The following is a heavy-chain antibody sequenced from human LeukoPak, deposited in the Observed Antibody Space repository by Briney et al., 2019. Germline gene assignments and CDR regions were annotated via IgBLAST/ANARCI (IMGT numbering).Heavy chain of an antibody. J-gene: IGHJ4*02. CDR1: GFTFSSYA. V-gene: IGHV3-23*01. CDR2: ISGSGGST. CDR3: AKAPTGYSSGWYLAFDY. D-gene: IGHD6-19*01. Sequence: GGSLRLSCAASGFTFSSYAMSWVRQAPGKGLEWVSAISGSGGSTYYADSVKGRFTISRDNSKNTLYPQMNSLRAEDTAVYYCAKAPTGYSSGWYLAFDYWGQGTLVTVSS.